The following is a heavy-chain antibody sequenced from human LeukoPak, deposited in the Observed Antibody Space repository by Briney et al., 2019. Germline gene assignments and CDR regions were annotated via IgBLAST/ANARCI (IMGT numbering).Heavy chain of an antibody. Sequence: GGSLRLSCAASGFTVSSSYMSWVRQAPGKGLEWVSVIYSGGSTYYADSVKGRFTISRDNSKNTLYLQMNSLRAEDTAVYYCARMRYYGSGNLDYWGQGTLVTVSS. CDR2: IYSGGST. CDR3: ARMRYYGSGNLDY. V-gene: IGHV3-66*01. D-gene: IGHD3-10*01. J-gene: IGHJ4*02. CDR1: GFTVSSSY.